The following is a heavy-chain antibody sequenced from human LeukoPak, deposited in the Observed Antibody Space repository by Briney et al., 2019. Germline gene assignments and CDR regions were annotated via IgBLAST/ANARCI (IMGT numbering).Heavy chain of an antibody. Sequence: HGASVKVSCKASGYTFTSYGISWVRQAPGQGLEWMGWISAYNGNTNYAQKLQGRVTMTTDTSTSTAYMELRSLRSDDTAVYYCARVKDCSSTSCPRYPGIIYYYGMDVWGQGTTVTVSS. D-gene: IGHD2-2*01. V-gene: IGHV1-18*01. CDR2: ISAYNGNT. CDR3: ARVKDCSSTSCPRYPGIIYYYGMDV. J-gene: IGHJ6*02. CDR1: GYTFTSYG.